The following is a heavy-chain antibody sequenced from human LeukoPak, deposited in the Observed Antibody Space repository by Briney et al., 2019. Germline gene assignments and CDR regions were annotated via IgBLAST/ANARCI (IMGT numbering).Heavy chain of an antibody. CDR3: AKGPHGYSSSWYRGDY. CDR2: ISGSGGST. D-gene: IGHD6-13*01. J-gene: IGHJ4*02. V-gene: IGHV3-23*01. Sequence: GGSLRLSCAASGFTFSSYAMSWVRQAPGKGLEWVSAISGSGGSTYYADSVKGRFTISRDNSKNTLYLQMNSLRAEDTAVYYCAKGPHGYSSSWYRGDYWGQGTLVTVSS. CDR1: GFTFSSYA.